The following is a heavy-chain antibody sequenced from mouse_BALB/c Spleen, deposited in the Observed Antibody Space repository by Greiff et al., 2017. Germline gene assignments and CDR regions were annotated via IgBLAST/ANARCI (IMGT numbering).Heavy chain of an antibody. CDR2: ITPSNGRT. Sequence: QVQLKQPGAELVKPGASVRLSCKASGYTFTSYWRHWVKRRPGQGLEWIGEITPSNGRTNYNEKFKSKATLTVDTSSSTAYMQLSSLTSEDSAVYYCARDYRYDDYFDYWGQGTTLTVSS. CDR3: ARDYRYDDYFDY. V-gene: IGHV1S81*02. J-gene: IGHJ2*01. D-gene: IGHD2-14*01. CDR1: GYTFTSYW.